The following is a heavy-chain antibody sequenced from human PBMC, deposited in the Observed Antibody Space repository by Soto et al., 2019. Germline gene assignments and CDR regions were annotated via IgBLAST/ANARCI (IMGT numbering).Heavy chain of an antibody. D-gene: IGHD4-17*01. CDR1: GFTVSSNY. V-gene: IGHV3-66*01. CDR3: CGPSTVPINWFFDL. J-gene: IGHJ2*01. CDR2: LYGGGRT. Sequence: EVQLVESGGGLVQPGGSLRLSCAASGFTVSSNYMSWVRQAPGKGLEWVSILYGGGRTNYAESVKDRFTVSRDNYKNTLYLLMNSLRADDTAIYYCCGPSTVPINWFFDLWGSGTLVNVSS.